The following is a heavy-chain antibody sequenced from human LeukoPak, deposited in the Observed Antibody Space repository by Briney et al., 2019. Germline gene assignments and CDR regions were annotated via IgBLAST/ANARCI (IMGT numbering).Heavy chain of an antibody. Sequence: GGSLRLSCAASGFSFSNYGMHWVRQAPGKGLEWVAVIWDDGSYKYYAGSLKGRFTISRDNSKNPLYLQITSLRAEDTAVYYCAKPTSGSGSFLIDYWGQGTLVTVSS. J-gene: IGHJ4*02. V-gene: IGHV3-33*06. CDR1: GFSFSNYG. D-gene: IGHD1-26*01. CDR3: AKPTSGSGSFLIDY. CDR2: IWDDGSYK.